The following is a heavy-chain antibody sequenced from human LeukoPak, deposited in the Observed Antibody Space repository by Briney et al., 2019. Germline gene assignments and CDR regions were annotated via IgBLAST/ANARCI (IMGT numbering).Heavy chain of an antibody. CDR2: VNPNSGGT. V-gene: IGHV1-2*02. J-gene: IGHJ5*02. CDR1: GCTFTGYY. Sequence: SVKVSFKASGCTFTGYYMHWVRQAPGQGMGWMGWVNPNSGGTNYAQKFQGRVTMTRDTSISTAYMELSRLRSDDTAVYYCASGYSYAETWGQGTLVTVSS. D-gene: IGHD5-18*01. CDR3: ASGYSYAET.